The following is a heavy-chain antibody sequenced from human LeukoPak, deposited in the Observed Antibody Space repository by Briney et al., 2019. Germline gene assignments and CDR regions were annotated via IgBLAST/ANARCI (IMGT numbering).Heavy chain of an antibody. CDR2: VYYSGSI. CDR3: ARSRGYSYGTTFLDY. CDR1: GGSISTYY. D-gene: IGHD5-18*01. Sequence: SETLSLTCTVSGGSISTYYWSWIRQPPGKGLEWMGYVYYSGSINYNPSLKSRVTISVDTSKNQFSLKLSSVTAADTAVYYRARSRGYSYGTTFLDYWGRGTLVTVSS. J-gene: IGHJ2*01. V-gene: IGHV4-59*08.